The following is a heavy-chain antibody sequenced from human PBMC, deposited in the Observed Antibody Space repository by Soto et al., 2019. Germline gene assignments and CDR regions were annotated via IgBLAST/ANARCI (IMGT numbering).Heavy chain of an antibody. Sequence: LSLTCNVSGFAISRGYYWSWVRQPPGKGLEWIGSIYPSVSSYHNPSLESRLTLSIDTSKNQFTLKLASVTAADTALYYCAREKVGTTFFDNWGQGIQVTVSS. V-gene: IGHV4-38-2*02. J-gene: IGHJ4*02. CDR3: AREKVGTTFFDN. CDR1: GFAISRGYY. D-gene: IGHD1-1*01. CDR2: IYPSVSS.